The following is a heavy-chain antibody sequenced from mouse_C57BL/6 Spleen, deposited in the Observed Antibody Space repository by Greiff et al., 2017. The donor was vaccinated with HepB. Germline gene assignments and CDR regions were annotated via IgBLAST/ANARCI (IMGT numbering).Heavy chain of an antibody. CDR2: INHNNGGT. V-gene: IGHV1-22*01. Sequence: VQLQQSGPELVKPGASVKMSCKASGYTFTDYNMHWVKQSPGKSLEWIGYINHNNGGTSYNQKFKGQATLTVNKTSRTAYMKLRRLTSDESAVYYCARWGFITTVVAHYYAMDYWGQGTSVTVSS. CDR1: GYTFTDYN. J-gene: IGHJ4*01. D-gene: IGHD1-1*01. CDR3: ARWGFITTVVAHYYAMDY.